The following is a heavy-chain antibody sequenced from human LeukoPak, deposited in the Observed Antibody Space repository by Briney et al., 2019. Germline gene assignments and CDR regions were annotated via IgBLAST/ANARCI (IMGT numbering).Heavy chain of an antibody. J-gene: IGHJ4*02. CDR3: ARQAWVGSRGWRNEDTYYFDS. Sequence: KASETLSLTCTVSGDSISTSPYYWGWIRQSPGKGLKWIGSIYHNGDTSYNPSLKSRGTLSVDMSKNQFSLRLTSVTATDTAIYYCARQAWVGSRGWRNEDTYYFDSWGQGTLVTVSS. V-gene: IGHV4-39*01. CDR2: IYHNGDT. D-gene: IGHD6-19*01. CDR1: GDSISTSPYY.